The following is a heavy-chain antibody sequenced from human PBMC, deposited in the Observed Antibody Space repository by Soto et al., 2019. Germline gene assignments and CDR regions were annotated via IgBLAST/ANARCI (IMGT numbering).Heavy chain of an antibody. J-gene: IGHJ4*02. V-gene: IGHV1-69*13. Sequence: SVKVSCKASGGTFSSYAISWVRQAPGQGLEWMGGIIPIFGTANYAQKFQGRVTITADESTSTAYMELSSLRSEDTAVYYCARELVGATSRWLSYWGQXTLVTASS. CDR3: ARELVGATSRWLSY. CDR2: IIPIFGTA. D-gene: IGHD1-26*01. CDR1: GGTFSSYA.